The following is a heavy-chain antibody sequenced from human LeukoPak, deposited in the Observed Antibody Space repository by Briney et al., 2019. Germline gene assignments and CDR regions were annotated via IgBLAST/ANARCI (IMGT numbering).Heavy chain of an antibody. Sequence: GGSLRLSCAASGFTFSSYAMHWVRQAPGKGLEWVAGISYDGSNKYYADSVKGRFTISRDNSKNTLYLQMNSLRAEDTAVYYCARDRLPFGVVETPDAFDIWGQGTMVTVSS. CDR2: ISYDGSNK. J-gene: IGHJ3*02. D-gene: IGHD3-3*01. CDR1: GFTFSSYA. V-gene: IGHV3-30-3*01. CDR3: ARDRLPFGVVETPDAFDI.